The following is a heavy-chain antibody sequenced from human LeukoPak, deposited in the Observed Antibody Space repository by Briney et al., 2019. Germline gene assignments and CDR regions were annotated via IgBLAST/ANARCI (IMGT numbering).Heavy chain of an antibody. Sequence: ASVKVSCKASGYTFTDFTDYYIHWVRQAPGQGLEWMGWINPNSGVTYYAQKFNGRVTMTRDTSISTAYMELSSLTSDDTVFYFCVRVSTGWYFDSWGQGTLVTVSS. CDR3: VRVSTGWYFDS. J-gene: IGHJ4*02. D-gene: IGHD6-19*01. V-gene: IGHV1-2*02. CDR2: INPNSGVT. CDR1: GYTFTDFTDYY.